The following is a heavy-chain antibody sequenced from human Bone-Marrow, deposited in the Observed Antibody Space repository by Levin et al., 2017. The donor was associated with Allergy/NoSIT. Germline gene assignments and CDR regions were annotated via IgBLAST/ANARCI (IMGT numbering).Heavy chain of an antibody. J-gene: IGHJ5*02. D-gene: IGHD4-11*01. Sequence: QRGESLKISCAASGFSVTNNYMSWVRQGPGRGLEWVSVVFSGGTTYYADSVKGRCTISKDNSRNTVSLQMSSLRVEDTAVYYCARSSLGYSDYGPGKFDAWGQGVLVIVSS. CDR2: VFSGGTT. CDR3: ARSSLGYSDYGPGKFDA. V-gene: IGHV3-66*01. CDR1: GFSVTNNY.